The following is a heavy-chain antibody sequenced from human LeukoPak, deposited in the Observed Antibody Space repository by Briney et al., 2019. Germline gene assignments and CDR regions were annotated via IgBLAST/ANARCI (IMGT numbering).Heavy chain of an antibody. CDR2: IIPILGIA. CDR3: VFRNDWRKENWFDP. D-gene: IGHD1-1*01. Sequence: SVKVSCKASGGTFSSYAISWVRPAPGQGLEWMGRIIPILGIANYAQKFQGRVTITADKSTSTAYMELSSLRSEDTAVYYCVFRNDWRKENWFDPWGQGTLVTVSS. J-gene: IGHJ5*02. V-gene: IGHV1-69*04. CDR1: GGTFSSYA.